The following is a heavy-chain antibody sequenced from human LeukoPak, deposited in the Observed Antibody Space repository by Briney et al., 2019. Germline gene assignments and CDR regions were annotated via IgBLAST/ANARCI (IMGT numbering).Heavy chain of an antibody. CDR3: AKKTIVGATVDAFDI. CDR2: IRYDGFNK. V-gene: IGHV3-30*02. D-gene: IGHD1-26*01. Sequence: GGSLRLSCAASGFTFSNYGMHWVRQAPGKGLEWVASIRYDGFNKYYADSLKGRFTISRDNSKNTLYLQMNSLRAEDTAVYYCAKKTIVGATVDAFDIWGQGTMVIVSS. CDR1: GFTFSNYG. J-gene: IGHJ3*02.